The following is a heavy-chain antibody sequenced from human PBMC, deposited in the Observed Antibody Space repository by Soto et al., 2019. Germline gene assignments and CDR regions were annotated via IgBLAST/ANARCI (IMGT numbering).Heavy chain of an antibody. J-gene: IGHJ4*02. CDR2: INPSGGST. V-gene: IGHV1-46*01. CDR3: ARDLGRHYFDY. Sequence: ASVKVSCKASGGTFSSYAISWVRQAPGQGLEWMGIINPSGGSTSYAQKFQGRVTMTRDTSTSTVYMELSSLRSEDTAVYYCARDLGRHYFDYWGQGTLVTVSS. D-gene: IGHD2-15*01. CDR1: GGTFSSYA.